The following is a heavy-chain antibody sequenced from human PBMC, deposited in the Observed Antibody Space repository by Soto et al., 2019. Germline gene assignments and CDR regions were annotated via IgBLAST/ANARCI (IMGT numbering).Heavy chain of an antibody. CDR3: ARHDCISTSCYYYYYYSMDV. CDR2: IIPIFDTA. CDR1: GYTLTELS. V-gene: IGHV1-69*13. D-gene: IGHD2-2*01. Sequence: ASVKVSCKVSGYTLTELSMHWVRQAPGQGLEWMGGIIPIFDTANYAQKFQGRVTITADESTSTAYMELSSLRSEDTAVYYCARHDCISTSCYYYYYYSMDVWGRGTTVTVSS. J-gene: IGHJ6*02.